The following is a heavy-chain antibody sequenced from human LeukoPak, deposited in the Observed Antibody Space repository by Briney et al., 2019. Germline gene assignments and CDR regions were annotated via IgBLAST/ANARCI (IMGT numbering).Heavy chain of an antibody. Sequence: PSETLSLTCAVYGGSFSGYYWSWIRQPPEKGLEWIGEINHSGSTNYNPSLKSRVTISVDTSKNQFSLKLSSVTAADTAVYYCARHWSRPLILRRPWSGAFDIWGQGTMVTVSS. CDR2: INHSGST. D-gene: IGHD3-3*01. CDR3: ARHWSRPLILRRPWSGAFDI. V-gene: IGHV4-34*01. J-gene: IGHJ3*02. CDR1: GGSFSGYY.